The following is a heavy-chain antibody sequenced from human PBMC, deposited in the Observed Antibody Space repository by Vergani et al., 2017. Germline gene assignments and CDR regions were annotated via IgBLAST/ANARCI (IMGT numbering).Heavy chain of an antibody. V-gene: IGHV3-48*01. CDR3: ARDGTDYGSGSYYPSWYFDY. J-gene: IGHJ4*02. D-gene: IGHD3-10*01. Sequence: EAQLVESGGGLVQPGGSLRLSCAASGFTFSSYSMNWVRQAPGKGLEWVSYISSSSSTIYYADSVKGRFTISRDNAKNSLYLQMNSLRAEDTAVYYCARDGTDYGSGSYYPSWYFDYWGQGTLVTVSS. CDR2: ISSSSSTI. CDR1: GFTFSSYS.